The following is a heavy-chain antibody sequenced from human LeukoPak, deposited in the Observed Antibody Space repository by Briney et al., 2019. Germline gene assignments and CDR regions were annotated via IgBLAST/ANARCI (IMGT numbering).Heavy chain of an antibody. Sequence: ASVKVSCKASGYTFTGFYMHWLRQAPGRGLEWLGWINPESGVTHYAQNFQGRVTMTRATSINTAYMELRSLTSDDTAVYYCTRTRLAADGARPIDYWGQGTLVTVSS. J-gene: IGHJ4*02. D-gene: IGHD6-13*01. CDR3: TRTRLAADGARPIDY. CDR1: GYTFTGFY. V-gene: IGHV1-2*02. CDR2: INPESGVT.